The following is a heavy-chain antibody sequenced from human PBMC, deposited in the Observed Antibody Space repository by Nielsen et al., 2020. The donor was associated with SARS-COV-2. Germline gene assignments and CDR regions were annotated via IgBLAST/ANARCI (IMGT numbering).Heavy chain of an antibody. CDR2: IYYSGTT. V-gene: IGHV4-39*01. Sequence: SETLSLTCTVSGGSISSSSYYWGWIRQPPGKGLEWIGSIYYSGTTYYNPSLKSRVTISVDTSKNQFSLKLSSVTAADTAVYYCARGRPYGDYGARYWGQGTLVTVSS. J-gene: IGHJ4*02. CDR1: GGSISSSSYY. D-gene: IGHD4-17*01. CDR3: ARGRPYGDYGARY.